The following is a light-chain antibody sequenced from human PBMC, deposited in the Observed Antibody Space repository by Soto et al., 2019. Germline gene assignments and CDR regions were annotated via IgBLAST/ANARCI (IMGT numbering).Light chain of an antibody. CDR2: SAS. CDR1: QGISNY. Sequence: DIQMSQCPSSLSASVGDRVTITCRASQGISNYLAWYQQKPGKVPKLLIYSASTLQLGVPSRFSGSGSGTDFTLTISSLQPEDVATYYCQKHNSAPFTFGPGTKVDIK. V-gene: IGKV1-27*01. CDR3: QKHNSAPFT. J-gene: IGKJ3*01.